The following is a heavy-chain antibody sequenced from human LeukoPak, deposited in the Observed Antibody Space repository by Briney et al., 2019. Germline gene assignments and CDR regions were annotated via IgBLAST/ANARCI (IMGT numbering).Heavy chain of an antibody. J-gene: IGHJ4*02. D-gene: IGHD3-3*01. CDR3: AKDQAIFGVVIIPHYFDY. CDR1: GFTFSSYA. V-gene: IGHV3-23*01. CDR2: ISGSGGST. Sequence: GGSLRLSCAASGFTFSSYAMSWVRQAPGKGLEWVSAISGSGGSTYYADSVKGRFTISRDNSKNTLYLQMNSLRAEDTAVYYCAKDQAIFGVVIIPHYFDYWGQGTLVTVSS.